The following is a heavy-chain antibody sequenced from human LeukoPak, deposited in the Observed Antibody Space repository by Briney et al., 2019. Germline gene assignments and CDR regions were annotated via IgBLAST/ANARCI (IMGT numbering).Heavy chain of an antibody. V-gene: IGHV6-1*01. D-gene: IGHD3-22*01. Sequence: SQTLSLTCAISGDSVSSNSAAWNWIRQSPSRGLEWLGRTYYRSKWYNDYAVSVKSRITINPDTSKNQFSLQLNSVTPEDTAVYYCARGVRCYYDSSGYGPRPAFDIWGQGTMVTVSS. CDR3: ARGVRCYYDSSGYGPRPAFDI. CDR1: GDSVSSNSAA. J-gene: IGHJ3*02. CDR2: TYYRSKWYN.